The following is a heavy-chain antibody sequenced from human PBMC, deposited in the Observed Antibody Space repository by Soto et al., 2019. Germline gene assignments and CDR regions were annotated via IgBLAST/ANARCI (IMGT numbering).Heavy chain of an antibody. D-gene: IGHD3-10*01. CDR2: ISAYHGNT. J-gene: IGHJ6*02. Sequence: QVQLVQSGAEVKKPGASVKVSCKASGYTFTSYGISWVRQAPGQGLEWMGWISAYHGNTNYAQKLQGRVTMTTDTSKSTAYVELRSPRSDDTAVYYCARDDTMVRGVIINYYYGMDVWGQGTTVTVSS. CDR3: ARDDTMVRGVIINYYYGMDV. V-gene: IGHV1-18*01. CDR1: GYTFTSYG.